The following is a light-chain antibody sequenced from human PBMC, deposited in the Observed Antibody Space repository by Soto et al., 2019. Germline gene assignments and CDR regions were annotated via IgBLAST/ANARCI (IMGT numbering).Light chain of an antibody. V-gene: IGKV3-15*01. CDR1: QSVSIH. CDR2: DTS. Sequence: TVMTQSPVTLSVSLCEIGTLSCSSSQSVSIHLAWYQQKPGQAPRLLIYDTSTRATGIPARFSGSGSGTEFTLTISSLQSEDFAVYYCQQYSNWPPITFGQGTRLEI. CDR3: QQYSNWPPIT. J-gene: IGKJ5*01.